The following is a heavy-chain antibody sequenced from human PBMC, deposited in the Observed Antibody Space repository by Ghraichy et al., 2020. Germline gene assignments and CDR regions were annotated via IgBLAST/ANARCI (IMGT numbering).Heavy chain of an antibody. Sequence: GGSLRLSCAASGFRFNTAWMSWVRLAPGKGLEWVGRLKSNNDGGTADYAAAVRGRFTMSRDDSRDTLYLHLNSLRTEDTAVYYCNTVGDWHGSGYRGQGTPVTVSS. CDR2: LKSNNDGGTA. CDR3: NTVGDWHGSGY. V-gene: IGHV3-15*01. CDR1: GFRFNTAW. J-gene: IGHJ4*02. D-gene: IGHD3-10*01.